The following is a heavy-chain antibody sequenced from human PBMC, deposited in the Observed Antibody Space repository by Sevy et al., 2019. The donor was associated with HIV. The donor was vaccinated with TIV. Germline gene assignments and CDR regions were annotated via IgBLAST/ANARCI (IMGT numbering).Heavy chain of an antibody. CDR2: IYPGDSDT. CDR1: GYSFTSYW. Sequence: GESLKISCKGSGYSFTSYWIGWVRQMPGKGLEWMGIIYPGDSDTRYSPSFQGQVTISADKSISTAYLQWSSLKASETAMYYCARLDGSGSYYNPDFDYWGQGTLVTVSS. D-gene: IGHD3-10*01. CDR3: ARLDGSGSYYNPDFDY. V-gene: IGHV5-51*01. J-gene: IGHJ4*02.